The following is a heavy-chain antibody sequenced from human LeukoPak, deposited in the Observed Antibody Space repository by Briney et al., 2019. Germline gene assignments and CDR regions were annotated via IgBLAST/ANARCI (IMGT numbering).Heavy chain of an antibody. D-gene: IGHD1-1*01. V-gene: IGHV1-24*01. CDR3: ATDSGNWNGASTQPYYYYYYYMDV. J-gene: IGHJ6*03. Sequence: ASVKVSCKASGYTFTGYYMHWVRQAPGQGLEWMGGFDPEDGETIYAQKFQGRVTMTEDTSTDTAYMELSSLRSEDTAVYYCATDSGNWNGASTQPYYYYYYYMDVWGKGTTVTVSS. CDR2: FDPEDGET. CDR1: GYTFTGYY.